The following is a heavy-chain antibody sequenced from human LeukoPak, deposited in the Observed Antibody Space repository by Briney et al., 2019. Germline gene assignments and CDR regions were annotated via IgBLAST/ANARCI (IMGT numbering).Heavy chain of an antibody. Sequence: GASVKVSCKASGYTFNSYGIIWVRQAPGQGLEWMGWISASNGNTNYAQKLQGRVTMTTDTSASTAYMELRSLRSDDTAVYYCARDRGGRHHNPFDIWGQGTMVTVSS. CDR1: GYTFNSYG. CDR3: ARDRGGRHHNPFDI. J-gene: IGHJ3*02. V-gene: IGHV1-18*01. D-gene: IGHD1-26*01. CDR2: ISASNGNT.